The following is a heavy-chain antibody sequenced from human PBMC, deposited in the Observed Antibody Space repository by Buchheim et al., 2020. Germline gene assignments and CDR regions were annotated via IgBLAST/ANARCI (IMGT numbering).Heavy chain of an antibody. V-gene: IGHV5-51*01. J-gene: IGHJ4*02. CDR1: GYNFRTYW. D-gene: IGHD3-3*01. CDR3: ARHEDFWSGYYPFDD. CDR2: IYPDDSDT. Sequence: EVQLVQSGAEVKKSGESLKIACEGSGYNFRTYWVGWVRQKPGKGLDWIGLIYPDDSDTRYSPSFQGQVTISADKSISTAYLQWSNLKASDTAMYYCARHEDFWSGYYPFDDWGQGTL.